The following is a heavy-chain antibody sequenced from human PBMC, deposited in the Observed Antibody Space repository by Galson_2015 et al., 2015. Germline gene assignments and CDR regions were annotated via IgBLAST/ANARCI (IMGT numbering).Heavy chain of an antibody. CDR1: GFTVSTNY. CDR2: IYSGGST. D-gene: IGHD3-9*01. Sequence: SLRLSCAASGFTVSTNYMTWVRQAPGKGLEWLSIIYSGGSTYYADSVKGRFAISRDNSKNTLDLQMNGLRAEGTAVYYCATVTKPLRYFDSWGQGTLVTVSS. V-gene: IGHV3-53*01. J-gene: IGHJ4*02. CDR3: ATVTKPLRYFDS.